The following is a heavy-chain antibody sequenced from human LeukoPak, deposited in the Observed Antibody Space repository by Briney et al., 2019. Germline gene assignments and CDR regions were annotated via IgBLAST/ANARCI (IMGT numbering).Heavy chain of an antibody. CDR2: IYYGGST. Sequence: SETLSLTCTVSGDSMSSSNYYWVWIRQPPGKGLEWIGSIYYGGSTYYNPSLKSRVTISLDTSKNQFSVKLSSVTAADTAVYYCARRAHCTGGSCNPVWGQGTTVTVPS. CDR1: GDSMSSSNYY. D-gene: IGHD2-15*01. V-gene: IGHV4-39*01. J-gene: IGHJ6*02. CDR3: ARRAHCTGGSCNPV.